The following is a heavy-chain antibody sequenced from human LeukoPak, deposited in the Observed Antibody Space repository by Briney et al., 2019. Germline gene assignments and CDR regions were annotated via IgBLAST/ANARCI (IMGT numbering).Heavy chain of an antibody. J-gene: IGHJ3*02. Sequence: PGESLKISCKGSGSGFTTYWIGWVRQMPGKGLEWMGIIYPGDSDTRYSPSFQGQVTISADKSISTAYLQWSSLKASDTAMYYCARPRRSGSSGDPFDIWGQGTMVTVSS. D-gene: IGHD1-26*01. CDR3: ARPRRSGSSGDPFDI. CDR2: IYPGDSDT. V-gene: IGHV5-51*01. CDR1: GSGFTTYW.